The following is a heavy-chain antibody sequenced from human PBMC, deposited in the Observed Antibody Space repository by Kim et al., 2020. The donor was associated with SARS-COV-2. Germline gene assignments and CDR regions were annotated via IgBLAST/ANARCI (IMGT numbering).Heavy chain of an antibody. V-gene: IGHV3-7*01. CDR3: ARDDGFRSIDH. Sequence: GGSLRLSCAASGFAIGGYWMAWLRQFPGKGLEWVANIKPDGSLKFYADSVEGRFTVSRDNGKNSVYVQMDGLRAEDTAVYYCARDDGFRSIDHWGEGILVTVSA. J-gene: IGHJ4*02. CDR1: GFAIGGYW. D-gene: IGHD6-25*01. CDR2: IKPDGSLK.